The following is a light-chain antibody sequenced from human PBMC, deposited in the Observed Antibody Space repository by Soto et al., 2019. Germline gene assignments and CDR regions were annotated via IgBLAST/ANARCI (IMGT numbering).Light chain of an antibody. CDR3: QQYSSLPHT. J-gene: IGKJ2*01. V-gene: IGKV3-20*01. Sequence: ESVLTQSPGTLSLSPGERATLSCRASQSVSNSYFAWYQQKAGQAPRLLIYGITNRATGIPDRFSGSGSGTDFTLTISRLEPEDFVVYYCQQYSSLPHTFGQGTKLEVK. CDR2: GIT. CDR1: QSVSNSY.